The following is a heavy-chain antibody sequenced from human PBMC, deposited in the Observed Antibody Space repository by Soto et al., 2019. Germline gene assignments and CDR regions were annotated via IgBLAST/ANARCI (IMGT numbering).Heavy chain of an antibody. D-gene: IGHD2-2*02. CDR3: TTDPKVVPAAIGYYYGMDV. CDR2: IKSKTDGGTT. J-gene: IGHJ6*02. Sequence: EVQLVESGGGLVKPGGSLRLSCAASGFTFSNAWMSWVRQAPGKGLEWVGRIKSKTDGGTTDYAAPVKGRFTISRDDSKNTLYLQMNSLKTEDTAVYYCTTDPKVVPAAIGYYYGMDVWGQGTTVTVSS. V-gene: IGHV3-15*01. CDR1: GFTFSNAW.